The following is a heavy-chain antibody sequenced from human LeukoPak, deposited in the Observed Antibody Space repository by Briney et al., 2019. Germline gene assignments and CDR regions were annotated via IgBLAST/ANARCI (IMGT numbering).Heavy chain of an antibody. Sequence: GGSLRLSCAASGFTFSSYAMNWVRQAPGKGLEWVSTISGSGGSTYYADSVKGRFTISRDNSKNTLYLQMNSLRAEDTAIYYCAKGFCRSSSCYTPFDYWGQGTLVTVSS. CDR2: ISGSGGST. J-gene: IGHJ4*02. D-gene: IGHD2-2*02. V-gene: IGHV3-23*01. CDR3: AKGFCRSSSCYTPFDY. CDR1: GFTFSSYA.